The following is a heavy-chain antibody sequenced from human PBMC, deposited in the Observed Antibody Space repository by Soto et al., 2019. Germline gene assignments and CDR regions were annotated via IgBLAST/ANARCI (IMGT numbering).Heavy chain of an antibody. Sequence: EVQLVESGGGLVKPGGSLRLSCAASGFTFSSYSMNWVRQAPGKGLEWVSSISSSSSYIYYADSVKGRFTISRDNAKNSLYGQINGLRAEDTAVFYCSRDEGGAFDIWGKGTMVPVSS. J-gene: IGHJ3*02. V-gene: IGHV3-21*01. D-gene: IGHD2-15*01. CDR2: ISSSSSYI. CDR3: SRDEGGAFDI. CDR1: GFTFSSYS.